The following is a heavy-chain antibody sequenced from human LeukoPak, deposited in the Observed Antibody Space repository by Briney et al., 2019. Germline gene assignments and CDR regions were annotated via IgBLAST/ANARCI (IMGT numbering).Heavy chain of an antibody. CDR2: INWDGGSR. D-gene: IGHD5-18*01. CDR1: GFMFDDYT. V-gene: IGHV3-43*01. Sequence: GGSLRLSCAASGFMFDDYTMHWARQAPGEGLEWVSLINWDGGSRYYAASVKGRFTVSRDNSKNSLYLQMNSLRTEDTALYYCAKGDVDSPMNFYHWGQGTLVTVSS. J-gene: IGHJ4*02. CDR3: AKGDVDSPMNFYH.